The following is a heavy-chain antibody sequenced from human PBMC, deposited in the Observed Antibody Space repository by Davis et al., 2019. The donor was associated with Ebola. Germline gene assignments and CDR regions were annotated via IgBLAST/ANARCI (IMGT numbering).Heavy chain of an antibody. V-gene: IGHV5-51*01. J-gene: IGHJ6*02. D-gene: IGHD6-13*01. CDR1: GYSFTSYW. CDR3: ARVYSSSWYGMDV. CDR2: IYPGDSDT. Sequence: GESLKISCKGSGYSFTSYWIGWVRQMPGKGLEWMGIIYPGDSDTRYSPSFQGQVTISADKSISTAYPQWSSLKASDTAMYYCARVYSSSWYGMDVWGQGTTVTVSS.